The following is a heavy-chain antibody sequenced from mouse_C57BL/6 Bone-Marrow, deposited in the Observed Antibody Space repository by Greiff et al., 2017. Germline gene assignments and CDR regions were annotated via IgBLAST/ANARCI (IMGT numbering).Heavy chain of an antibody. D-gene: IGHD2-5*01. CDR1: GFTFSDYG. V-gene: IGHV5-15*01. CDR2: ISNLAYSI. J-gene: IGHJ4*01. Sequence: EVQLQASGGGLVQPGGSLKLSCAASGFTFSDYGMAWVRQAPRKGPEWVAFISNLAYSIYYADTVTGRFTISRENAKNTLYLEMSSRRSEDTAMYYCARQGSNRAMDYWGQGTSVTVSS. CDR3: ARQGSNRAMDY.